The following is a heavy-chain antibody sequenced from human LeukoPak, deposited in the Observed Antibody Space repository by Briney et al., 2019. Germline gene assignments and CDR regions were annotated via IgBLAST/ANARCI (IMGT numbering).Heavy chain of an antibody. CDR2: IRYDGVNK. Sequence: PGGSLRLSCATSGFTFSAYGMHWVRQAPGKGLEWVAFIRYDGVNKDYADSVKGRFTISRDNSKNTLYLQMNSLRAEDTAVYYCARETSSSWISLPGGGFFDYWGQGTLVTVSS. CDR3: ARETSSSWISLPGGGFFDY. D-gene: IGHD6-13*01. CDR1: GFTFSAYG. V-gene: IGHV3-30*02. J-gene: IGHJ4*02.